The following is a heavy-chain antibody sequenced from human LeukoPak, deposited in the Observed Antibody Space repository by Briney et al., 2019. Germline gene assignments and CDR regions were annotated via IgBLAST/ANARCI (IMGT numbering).Heavy chain of an antibody. CDR1: GGSINTYY. D-gene: IGHD3-10*01. J-gene: IGHJ5*02. V-gene: IGHV4-59*01. Sequence: SETLSRTCTVSGGSINTYYWSWIRQPPGKGLEWIGFVYYSGRTSYNPSLKSRVTISVDTSKSQFSLRLSSVTAADTAMYYCARLGLGDEACWFDPWGQGTLVTVSS. CDR2: VYYSGRT. CDR3: ARLGLGDEACWFDP.